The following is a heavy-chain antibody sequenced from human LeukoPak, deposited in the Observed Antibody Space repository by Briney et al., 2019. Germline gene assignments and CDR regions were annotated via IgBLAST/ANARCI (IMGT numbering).Heavy chain of an antibody. CDR1: GGSVSNYY. CDR2: IHHSGSR. J-gene: IGHJ6*02. Sequence: SETLSLTCAVSGGSVSNYYWSWIRQPPGKGLEWIGYIHHSGSRNYHPSLKSRVTTSVDTSKNWISLRLTSVTAADTAVYYCARHAATLYNNGMDVWGQGTTVTVSS. V-gene: IGHV4-59*08. D-gene: IGHD6-13*01. CDR3: ARHAATLYNNGMDV.